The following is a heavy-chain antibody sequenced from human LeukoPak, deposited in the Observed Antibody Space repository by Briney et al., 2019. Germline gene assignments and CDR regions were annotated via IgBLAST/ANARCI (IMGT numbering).Heavy chain of an antibody. J-gene: IGHJ4*02. CDR2: ITHNGST. Sequence: SETLSLTCDVYGGSVSGYYWSWIRQPPGKGLEWIGDITHNGSTNYNPSLKSRVTISVDTSKNQFSLKLSSVTAADTAVYYCRRVAHSSSWYFFDSWGQGTLVTVSS. V-gene: IGHV4-34*01. CDR3: RRVAHSSSWYFFDS. D-gene: IGHD6-13*01. CDR1: GGSVSGYY.